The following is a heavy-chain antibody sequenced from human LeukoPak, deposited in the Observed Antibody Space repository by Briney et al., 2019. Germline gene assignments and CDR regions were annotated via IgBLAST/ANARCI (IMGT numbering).Heavy chain of an antibody. CDR2: ISGSGGST. V-gene: IGHV3-23*01. CDR1: GFSFSSYA. CDR3: AKRLLVPAARGGGEWFDP. D-gene: IGHD2-2*01. J-gene: IGHJ5*02. Sequence: GGSLRLSCAASGFSFSSYAMSWVRQAPEKGLEWVSAISGSGGSTYYADSVKGRFTISRDNSKNTLYLQMNSLRAEDTAVYYCAKRLLVPAARGGGEWFDPWGQGTLVTVSS.